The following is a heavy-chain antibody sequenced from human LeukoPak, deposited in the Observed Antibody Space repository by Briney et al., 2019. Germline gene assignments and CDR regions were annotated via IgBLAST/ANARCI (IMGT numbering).Heavy chain of an antibody. D-gene: IGHD6-13*01. CDR1: GGSFSGYY. CDR3: ARNVGYSSSWYRRGFDY. V-gene: IGHV4-34*01. Sequence: KPSETLSLTCAVYGGSFSGYYWSWIRQPPGKGLEWIGEINHSGSTNYNPSLKSRVTISVDTSKNQFSLKLSPVTAADTAVYYCARNVGYSSSWYRRGFDYWGQGTLATVSS. CDR2: INHSGST. J-gene: IGHJ4*02.